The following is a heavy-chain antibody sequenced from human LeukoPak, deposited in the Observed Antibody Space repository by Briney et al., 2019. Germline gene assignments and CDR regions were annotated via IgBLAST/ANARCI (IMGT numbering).Heavy chain of an antibody. CDR2: TSGSGGST. J-gene: IGHJ4*02. D-gene: IGHD6-13*01. CDR1: GFTFSSYA. CDR3: AKHSRITSVGTIDY. Sequence: GGSLRLSCAASGFTFSSYAVSWVRQAPGKGLEWVSATSGSGGSTYYADSVRGRFTISRDNSKNTLYLQMNSLRAEDTAVYYCAKHSRITSVGTIDYWGQGTLVTVSS. V-gene: IGHV3-23*01.